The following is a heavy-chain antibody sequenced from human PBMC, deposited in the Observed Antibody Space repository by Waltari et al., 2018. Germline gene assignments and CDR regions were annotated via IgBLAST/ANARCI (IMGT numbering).Heavy chain of an antibody. CDR2: IIPIFGTA. D-gene: IGHD2-2*02. Sequence: QVQLVQSGAEVKKPGSSVKVSCKASGGTFSSYSISWVRQAPGHGLEWMGGIIPIFGTANYAQKFQGRVTITADESTSTAYMELSSLRSEDTAVYYCARAQEGYCSSTSCYTVFDYWGQGTLVTVSS. J-gene: IGHJ4*02. CDR3: ARAQEGYCSSTSCYTVFDY. CDR1: GGTFSSYS. V-gene: IGHV1-69*01.